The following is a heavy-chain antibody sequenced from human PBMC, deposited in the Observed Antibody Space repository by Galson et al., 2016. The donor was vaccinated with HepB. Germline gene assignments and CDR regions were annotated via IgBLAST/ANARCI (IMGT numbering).Heavy chain of an antibody. D-gene: IGHD3-16*02. Sequence: SLRLSCAASGFTFGDYAMSWFRQAPGKGLEWVGFIRSKAYGGTTEYAASVKGRFTISRDDSKSIAYLQMNSLKTEDTAVYYCTRTLGSYDYVWGSYRPGPFDYWGQGTLVTVSS. CDR2: IRSKAYGGTT. J-gene: IGHJ4*02. CDR3: TRTLGSYDYVWGSYRPGPFDY. CDR1: GFTFGDYA. V-gene: IGHV3-49*03.